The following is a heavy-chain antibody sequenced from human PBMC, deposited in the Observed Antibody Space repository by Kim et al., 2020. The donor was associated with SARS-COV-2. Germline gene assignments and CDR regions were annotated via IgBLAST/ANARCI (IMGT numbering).Heavy chain of an antibody. D-gene: IGHD4-17*01. J-gene: IGHJ4*02. Sequence: SETLSLTCAVYGGSFSGYYWSWIRQPPGKGLEWIGEINHSGSNNYNPSLKSRVTISVDTSKNQFSLELSSVTAADTAVYYCANPDRRGDYYYFDYWGQGTLVTVSS. CDR1: GGSFSGYY. V-gene: IGHV4-34*01. CDR2: INHSGSN. CDR3: ANPDRRGDYYYFDY.